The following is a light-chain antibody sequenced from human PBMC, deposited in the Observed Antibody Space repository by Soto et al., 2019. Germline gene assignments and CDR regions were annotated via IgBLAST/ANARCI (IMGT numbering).Light chain of an antibody. J-gene: IGKJ1*01. Sequence: EIHMTQSASTLSASVGDRVTITCRASENISGWLAWYQQKPGRAPKLLIHDASSLESGVPSRLSGSGSGTKFTLTISSLQADDFGTYYCQQYNFYWSFGQGTKVDIK. CDR3: QQYNFYWS. CDR2: DAS. CDR1: ENISGW. V-gene: IGKV1-5*01.